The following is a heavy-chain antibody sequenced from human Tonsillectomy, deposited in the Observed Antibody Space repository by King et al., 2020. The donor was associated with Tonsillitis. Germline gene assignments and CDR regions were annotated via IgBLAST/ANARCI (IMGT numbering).Heavy chain of an antibody. CDR2: IYDSDKT. J-gene: IGHJ5*02. V-gene: IGHV4-31*03. CDR1: SDSISGGAYY. CDR3: GRYEGGVFDP. Sequence: QLQESGPGLVKPSQTLSLTCTVSSDSISGGAYYWSWIRQHPGKGLEWIGYIYDSDKTYSHPSLKSRLSISVDTSKNHFSLKLSSVTAADTAVYYCGRYEGGVFDPWGQGTLVTVSS. D-gene: IGHD2-15*01.